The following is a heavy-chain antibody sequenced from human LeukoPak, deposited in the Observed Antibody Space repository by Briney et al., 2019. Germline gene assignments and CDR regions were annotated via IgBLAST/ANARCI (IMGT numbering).Heavy chain of an antibody. D-gene: IGHD1-1*01. V-gene: IGHV3-15*07. CDR2: IKSKTDGGTT. CDR1: GFTFSSYG. CDR3: TTDLLTDWNDDYAFDI. Sequence: GGSLRLSCAASGFTFSSYGMHWVRQAPGKGLEWVGRIKSKTDGGTTDYAAPVKGRFTISRDDSKNTLYLQMISLKTEDTAVYYCTTDLLTDWNDDYAFDIWGQGTMVTVSS. J-gene: IGHJ3*02.